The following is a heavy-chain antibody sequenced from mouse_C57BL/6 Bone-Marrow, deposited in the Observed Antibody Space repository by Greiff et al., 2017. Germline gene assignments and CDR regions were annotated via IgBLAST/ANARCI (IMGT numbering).Heavy chain of an antibody. V-gene: IGHV1-47*01. Sequence: QVQLQQSGAELVKPGASVTMSCKASGYTFTTYPIEWMKQNHGKSLEWIGNFHPYNDDTKYNEKFKGKATLTVEKSSSTVYLELSRLTSDDSAVYYCAIIYDGYYWYFDVWGTGTTVTVSS. J-gene: IGHJ1*03. D-gene: IGHD2-3*01. CDR3: AIIYDGYYWYFDV. CDR2: FHPYNDDT. CDR1: GYTFTTYP.